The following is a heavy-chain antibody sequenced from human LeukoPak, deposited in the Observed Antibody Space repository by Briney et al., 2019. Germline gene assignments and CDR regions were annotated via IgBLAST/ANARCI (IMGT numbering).Heavy chain of an antibody. CDR1: GFSVRNNY. CDR3: ARGLWFGDENPPYFDY. Sequence: GSLRLSCVVSGFSVRNNYVSWIRQPPGKGLEWIGYIYYSGTTNYNPSLKSRVTISIDTSKNQFSLKLSSVTAADTAVYYCARGLWFGDENPPYFDYWGQGTLVTVSS. J-gene: IGHJ4*02. V-gene: IGHV4-59*08. D-gene: IGHD3-10*01. CDR2: IYYSGTT.